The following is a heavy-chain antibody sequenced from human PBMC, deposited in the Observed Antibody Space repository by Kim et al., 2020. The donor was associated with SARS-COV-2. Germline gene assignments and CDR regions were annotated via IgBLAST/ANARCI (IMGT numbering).Heavy chain of an antibody. CDR2: INHSGST. CDR3: AASALRQQLSGG. CDR1: GGSFSGYY. Sequence: SETLSLTCAVYGGSFSGYYWSWIRQPPGKGLEWIGEINHSGSTNYNPSLKSRVTISVDTSKNQFSLKLSSVTAADTAVYYCAASALRQQLSGGWGQGTLVTVSS. V-gene: IGHV4-34*01. J-gene: IGHJ4*02. D-gene: IGHD6-13*01.